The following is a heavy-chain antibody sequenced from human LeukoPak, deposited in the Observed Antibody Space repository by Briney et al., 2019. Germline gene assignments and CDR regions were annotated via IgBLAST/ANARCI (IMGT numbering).Heavy chain of an antibody. CDR2: INPNSGGT. J-gene: IGHJ3*02. Sequence: GASVKVSCKASGYTFTGYYIHWVRQAPGQGLEWMGRINPNSGGTNYAQKFQGRGTMTRDTSISTAYMESSSLRSDDTAVYYCARDKVGPSRTTASDIWGQGTRVTVSS. D-gene: IGHD1-26*01. CDR1: GYTFTGYY. CDR3: ARDKVGPSRTTASDI. V-gene: IGHV1-2*06.